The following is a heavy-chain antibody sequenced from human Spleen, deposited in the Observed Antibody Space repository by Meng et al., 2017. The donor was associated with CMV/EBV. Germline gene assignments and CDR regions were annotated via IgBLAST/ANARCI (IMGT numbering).Heavy chain of an antibody. Sequence: GESLKISCAASGFTFISHEMSWVRQAPGKGLEWVSYISSSGVTSHYADSVKGRFTIFRDNAKNSLYLQMNNLRADDTAVYYCARSVATIPIDYWGQGTLVTVSS. CDR2: ISSSGVTS. J-gene: IGHJ4*02. CDR1: GFTFISHE. CDR3: ARSVATIPIDY. V-gene: IGHV3-48*03. D-gene: IGHD5-12*01.